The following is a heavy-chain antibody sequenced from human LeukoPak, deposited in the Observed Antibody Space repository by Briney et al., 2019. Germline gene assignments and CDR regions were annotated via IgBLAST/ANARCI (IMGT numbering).Heavy chain of an antibody. CDR2: INPNSGGT. CDR1: GYTFTGYY. V-gene: IGHV1-2*02. J-gene: IGHJ4*02. Sequence: ASVKVSCKASGYTFTGYYMHWVRQAPGQGLEWMGWINPNSGGTNYAQKFQGRVTMTRDTSISTAYMELSRLRSDDTAVYYCARDLYSGYGDLGYWGQGTLVTVSS. CDR3: ARDLYSGYGDLGY. D-gene: IGHD5-12*01.